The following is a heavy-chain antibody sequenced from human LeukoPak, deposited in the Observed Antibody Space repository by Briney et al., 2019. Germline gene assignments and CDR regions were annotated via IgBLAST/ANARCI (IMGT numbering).Heavy chain of an antibody. Sequence: PGGSLRLSCAASGFTLSSYSMNWVRQAPGKGLEWVSSITISGSYIYYADSVKGRFTISRDNAKNSLYLQLNSLRPEDTAVYYCAREQWSRLDWGQGTLVTVSS. J-gene: IGHJ4*02. V-gene: IGHV3-21*01. CDR2: ITISGSYI. CDR1: GFTLSSYS. D-gene: IGHD2-8*01. CDR3: AREQWSRLD.